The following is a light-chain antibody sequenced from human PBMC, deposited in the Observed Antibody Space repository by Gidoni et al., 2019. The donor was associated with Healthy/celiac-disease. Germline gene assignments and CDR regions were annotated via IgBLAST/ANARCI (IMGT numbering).Light chain of an antibody. CDR3: QQSDSTPTT. Sequence: DIQLTQSPSSLSASVGDRVTITCRASQSISSYLNWYQQKPGKATKLLIYAASSLQSGVPSRFSGSGSGTDFTLTISSLQPEDIATYYCQQSDSTPTTFGGGTKVEIK. CDR1: QSISSY. V-gene: IGKV1-39*01. CDR2: AAS. J-gene: IGKJ4*01.